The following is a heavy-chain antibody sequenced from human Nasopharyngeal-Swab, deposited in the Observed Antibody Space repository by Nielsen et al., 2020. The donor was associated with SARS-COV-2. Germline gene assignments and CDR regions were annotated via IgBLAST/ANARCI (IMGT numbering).Heavy chain of an antibody. J-gene: IGHJ4*02. CDR3: ARDLRGRYFDY. D-gene: IGHD3-10*01. CDR2: ISSSSSYT. V-gene: IGHV3-11*05. Sequence: GGSLRLSCEASGFTFSDYYMSWIRQAPGKGLEWVSYISSSSSYTNYADSVKGRFTISRDNAKNSLYLQMNSLRAEDTAVYYCARDLRGRYFDYWGQGTLVTVSS. CDR1: GFTFSDYY.